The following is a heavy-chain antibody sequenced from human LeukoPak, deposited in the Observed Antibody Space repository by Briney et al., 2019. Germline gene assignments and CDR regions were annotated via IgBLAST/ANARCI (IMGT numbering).Heavy chain of an antibody. CDR1: GLTFSFYA. Sequence: GGSLRLSCAASGLTFSFYAMSWVRQAPGKGLEWVSSISGGGAGTYYADSVRGRFTISRDNSKNTLYLQMNSLRAEDTALYYCAKDFVRYNIQFDYWGQGALVTVSS. CDR3: AKDFVRYNIQFDY. CDR2: ISGGGAGT. V-gene: IGHV3-23*01. J-gene: IGHJ4*02. D-gene: IGHD1-1*01.